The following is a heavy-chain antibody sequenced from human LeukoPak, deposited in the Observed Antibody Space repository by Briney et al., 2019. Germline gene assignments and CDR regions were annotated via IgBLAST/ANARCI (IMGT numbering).Heavy chain of an antibody. J-gene: IGHJ4*02. CDR2: IYPDDSDT. CDR3: ARYSSGWYAFFGY. D-gene: IGHD6-19*01. CDR1: GYSFATSW. Sequence: GESLKISCKGSGYSFATSWIAWVRQMPGKGLEWMGIIYPDDSDTRYSPSFQGQVTISADKSISTAYLQWSSLKASDTAMYYCARYSSGWYAFFGYWGQGTLVTVSS. V-gene: IGHV5-51*01.